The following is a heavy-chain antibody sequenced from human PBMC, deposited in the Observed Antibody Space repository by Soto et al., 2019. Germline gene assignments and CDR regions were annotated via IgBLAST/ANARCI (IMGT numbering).Heavy chain of an antibody. J-gene: IGHJ4*02. CDR3: ARDVSNSVDY. D-gene: IGHD4-4*01. V-gene: IGHV3-74*01. CDR2: IGSNGRST. CDR1: GFTFSSYW. Sequence: EVQLVESGGGLVQPGGSLRLSCAASGFTFSSYWMHWVRQVPGKGLVWLSRIGSNGRSTNYADSVKGRFTISRDNAKNTLFLQMNSLRAEDTAVYYCARDVSNSVDYWGQGTLVTVSS.